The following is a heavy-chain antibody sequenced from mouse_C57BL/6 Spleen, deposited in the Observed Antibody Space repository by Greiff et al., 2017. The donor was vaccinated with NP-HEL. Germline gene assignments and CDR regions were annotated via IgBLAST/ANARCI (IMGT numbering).Heavy chain of an antibody. CDR3: APFKDGTSGGFPMTN. CDR2: IDPEDGET. Sequence: DVKLQESGAELVKPGASVKLSCTASGFNITDYYMHWVKQRTEQGLEWIGRIDPEDGETKYAPKFPGKATITADTSSNTAYLQLGSLTSENTAVCNGAPFKDGTSGGFPMTNWGKGPPVTVS. V-gene: IGHV14-2*01. D-gene: IGHD1-3*01. J-gene: IGHJ4*01. CDR1: GFNITDYY.